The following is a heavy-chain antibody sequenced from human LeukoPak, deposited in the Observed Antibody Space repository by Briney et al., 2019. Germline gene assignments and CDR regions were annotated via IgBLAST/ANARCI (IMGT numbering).Heavy chain of an antibody. D-gene: IGHD1-1*01. J-gene: IGHJ6*02. V-gene: IGHV3-11*05. CDR1: GLTVSSKY. CDR2: IYISSSYT. Sequence: GGSLRLSCAASGLTVSSKYMSWVRLPPGQGMGWDSYIYISSSYTAYSDSVRGPFTISRDNAKSSLHLQTNNLRAEDTAIYYCARGHNIMDVWGQGTTVTVSS. CDR3: ARGHNIMDV.